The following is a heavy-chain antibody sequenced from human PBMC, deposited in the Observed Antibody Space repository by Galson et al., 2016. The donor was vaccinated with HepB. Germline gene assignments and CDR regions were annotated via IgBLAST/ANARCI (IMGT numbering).Heavy chain of an antibody. V-gene: IGHV3-73*01. CDR3: AGVRVDTVLLTRGWFDP. CDR1: GFTFSGSA. J-gene: IGHJ5*02. CDR2: LRSKANSYAT. Sequence: SLRLSCAASGFTFSGSALHWVRQASGKGLEWIGRLRSKANSYATSYSPSVKGRFTIARDESKSTAYLHMNSMRTEDTAVYFCAGVRVDTVLLTRGWFDPWGQGTLVTVSS. D-gene: IGHD5/OR15-5a*01.